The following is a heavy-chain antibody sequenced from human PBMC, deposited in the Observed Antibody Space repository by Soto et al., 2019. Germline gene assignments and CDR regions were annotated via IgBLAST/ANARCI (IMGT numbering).Heavy chain of an antibody. CDR3: ARQGFGPLHGLVDV. V-gene: IGHV4-61*05. J-gene: IGHJ6*02. D-gene: IGHD3-10*01. Sequence: SETLSLTCTVSGGSVSSNSYSWGWIRQSPGQGLEWIGYKGYSGYNSYNPSLRSRVTISLDTSKNQFSLNLSSVTAADTALYYCARQGFGPLHGLVDVWGQGTSVT. CDR2: KGYSGYN. CDR1: GGSVSSNSYS.